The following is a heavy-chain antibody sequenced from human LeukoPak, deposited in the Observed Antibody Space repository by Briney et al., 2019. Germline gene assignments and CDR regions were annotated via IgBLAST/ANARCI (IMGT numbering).Heavy chain of an antibody. V-gene: IGHV3-53*01. D-gene: IGHD3-22*01. J-gene: IGHJ4*02. CDR1: GFTVSSNY. Sequence: PGGSLRLSCAASGFTVSSNYMSWVRQAPGKGLEWVSVLYSDGTTYYADSVKGRFTISRDNSKNTLYLQMSNLRVEDTAVYYCARAAYDSNGYTANHDYWGQGTLVTVS. CDR2: LYSDGTT. CDR3: ARAAYDSNGYTANHDY.